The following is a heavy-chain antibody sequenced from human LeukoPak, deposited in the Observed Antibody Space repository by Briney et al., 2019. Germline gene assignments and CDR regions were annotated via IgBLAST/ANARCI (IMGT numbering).Heavy chain of an antibody. CDR1: GFTFSSYS. CDR2: ISSSSSYM. Sequence: GGSLRLSCAASGFTFSSYSMNWVRQAPGKGLEWVSSISSSSSYMYYADSVKGRFTISRDNAKNSLYLQMNSLRAEDTAVYYCAREGGSYPDDAFDIWGQGTMVTVSS. CDR3: AREGGSYPDDAFDI. J-gene: IGHJ3*02. V-gene: IGHV3-21*01. D-gene: IGHD1-26*01.